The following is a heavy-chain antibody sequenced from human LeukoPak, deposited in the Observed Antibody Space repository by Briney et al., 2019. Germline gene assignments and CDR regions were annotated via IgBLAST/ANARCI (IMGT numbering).Heavy chain of an antibody. CDR1: GGSFSGYY. CDR3: ARRRSRHTVTRPLDY. D-gene: IGHD4-11*01. J-gene: IGHJ4*02. CDR2: INHSGST. V-gene: IGHV4-34*01. Sequence: SETLSLTCAVYGGSFSGYYWSWIRQPPGKGLEWIGEINHSGSTNYNPSLESRVTISVDTSKNQFSLKLSSVTAADTAVYYCARRRSRHTVTRPLDYWGQGTLVTVSS.